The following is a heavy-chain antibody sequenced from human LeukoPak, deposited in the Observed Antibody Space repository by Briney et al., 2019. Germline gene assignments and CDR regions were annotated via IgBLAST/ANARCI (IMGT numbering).Heavy chain of an antibody. CDR2: INPNSGGT. CDR1: GYTFTGYY. D-gene: IGHD2-2*01. J-gene: IGHJ3*02. V-gene: IGHV1-2*02. CDR3: AITGEYCSSTSCYAWAFLGNAFDI. Sequence: ASVKVSCKASGYTFTGYYMHWVRQAPGQGLEWMGWINPNSGGTNYAQKFQGRVTMTRDTSISTAYMELSRLRSDDTAVYYCAITGEYCSSTSCYAWAFLGNAFDIWGQGTMVTVSS.